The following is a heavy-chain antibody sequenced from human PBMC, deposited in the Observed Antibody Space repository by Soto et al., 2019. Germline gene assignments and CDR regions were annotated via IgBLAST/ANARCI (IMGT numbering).Heavy chain of an antibody. CDR2: INPSGGST. CDR3: GLTLYYYGMDV. V-gene: IGHV1-46*01. CDR1: GYTFTSYY. Sequence: ASVKASCKASGYTFTSYYMHWVRQAPGQGLEWMGIINPSGGSTSYAQKFQGRVTMTRDTSTSTVYMELSSLRSEDTAVYYCGLTLYYYGMDVWGQGTTVTVSS. D-gene: IGHD3-22*01. J-gene: IGHJ6*02.